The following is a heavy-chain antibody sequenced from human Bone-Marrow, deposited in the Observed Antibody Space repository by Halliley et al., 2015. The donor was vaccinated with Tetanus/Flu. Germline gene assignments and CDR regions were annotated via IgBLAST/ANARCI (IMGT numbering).Heavy chain of an antibody. CDR2: IHHSGTA. CDR1: NGSFSSYY. CDR3: ARQVLIGYFDN. J-gene: IGHJ4*02. V-gene: IGHV4-34*01. Sequence: TLSLTCAVHNGSFSSYYWAWIRQPPGRGLEWVAEIHHSGTANYNTSPRSRVTVSVDTSKNQVSLILSSVTAADTAMYYCARQVLIGYFDNWGQGTLVSVSS. D-gene: IGHD3-9*01.